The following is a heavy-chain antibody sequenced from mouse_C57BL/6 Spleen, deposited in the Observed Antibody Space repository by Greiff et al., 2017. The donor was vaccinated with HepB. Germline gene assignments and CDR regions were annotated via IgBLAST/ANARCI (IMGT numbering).Heavy chain of an antibody. V-gene: IGHV5-16*01. CDR1: GFTFSDYY. CDR3: ARDQGSSSYSYYAMDY. J-gene: IGHJ4*01. D-gene: IGHD1-1*01. Sequence: EVMLVESEGGLVQPGSSMKLSCTASGFTFSDYYMAWVRQVPEKGLEWVANINYDGSSTYYLDSLKSRFIISRDNAKNILYLQMSSLKSEDTATYYCARDQGSSSYSYYAMDYWGQGTSVTVSS. CDR2: INYDGSST.